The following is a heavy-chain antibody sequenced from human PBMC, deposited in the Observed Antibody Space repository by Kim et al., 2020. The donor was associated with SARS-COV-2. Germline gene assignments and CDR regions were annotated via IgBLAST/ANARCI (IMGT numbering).Heavy chain of an antibody. CDR3: ARGSPGSGWSN. CDR1: GGSFSGYY. Sequence: SETLSLTCAVYGGSFSGYYWSWIRQPPGKGLEWIGEINHSGSTNYNPSLKSRVTISVDTSKNQFSLKLSSVTAADTAVYYCARGSPGSGWSNWGQGTLVTVSS. V-gene: IGHV4-34*01. J-gene: IGHJ4*02. D-gene: IGHD6-19*01. CDR2: INHSGST.